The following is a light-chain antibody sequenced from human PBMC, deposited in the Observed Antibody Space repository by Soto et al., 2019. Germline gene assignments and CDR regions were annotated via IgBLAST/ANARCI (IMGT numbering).Light chain of an antibody. CDR2: LEGSGSY. V-gene: IGLV4-60*03. Sequence: QSVLTQSSSASASLGSSVKLTCTLSSGHSGYIIAWHQQQPGKAPRYLMKLEGSGSYNKGSGVPDRFSGSSSGAGRYLIISNLQSDDEADYYCETWDTNTRVFGGGTQLTVL. CDR1: SGHSGYI. J-gene: IGLJ3*02. CDR3: ETWDTNTRV.